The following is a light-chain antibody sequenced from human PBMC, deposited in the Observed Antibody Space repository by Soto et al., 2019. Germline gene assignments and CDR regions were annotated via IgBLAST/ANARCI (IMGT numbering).Light chain of an antibody. Sequence: DIQMTQSLSSLSASVGDRVTITCQANQDINNSLNCYQQRPGEAPKLLIYDASILEAGVPSRFSGSGFGTTVTLTISSLQPEDFATYYCQQFDNRPLTFGGGTKVELK. CDR2: DAS. J-gene: IGKJ4*01. V-gene: IGKV1-33*01. CDR3: QQFDNRPLT. CDR1: QDINNS.